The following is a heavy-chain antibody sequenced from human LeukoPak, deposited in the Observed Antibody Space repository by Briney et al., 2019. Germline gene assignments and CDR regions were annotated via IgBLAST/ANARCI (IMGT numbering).Heavy chain of an antibody. V-gene: IGHV4-34*01. CDR2: INHSGST. J-gene: IGHJ6*02. CDR1: GGSFSCYY. D-gene: IGHD6-13*01. CDR3: ARGVAVADGMDV. Sequence: SETLSLTCAVYGGSFSCYYWSWIRQPPGKGLEWIGEINHSGSTNYNPSLKSRVTISVDTSKNQFSLKLSSVTAADTAVYYCARGVAVADGMDVWGQGTTVTVSS.